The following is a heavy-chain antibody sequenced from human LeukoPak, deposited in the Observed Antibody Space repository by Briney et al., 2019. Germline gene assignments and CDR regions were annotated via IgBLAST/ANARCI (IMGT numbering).Heavy chain of an antibody. V-gene: IGHV3-23*01. CDR2: ISGSGGST. CDR3: AKDEGYCSGGSCYFDY. CDR1: GLTFSSYA. D-gene: IGHD2-15*01. Sequence: GGSLRLSCAASGLTFSSYAMSWVRQAPGKGLEWVSAISGSGGSTYYADSVKGRFTISRDNSKNTVYLEMNSLRAEDTAVYYCAKDEGYCSGGSCYFDYWGQGTLVTVSS. J-gene: IGHJ4*02.